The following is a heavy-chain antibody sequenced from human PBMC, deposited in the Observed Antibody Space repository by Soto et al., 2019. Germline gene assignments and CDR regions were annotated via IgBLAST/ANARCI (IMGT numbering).Heavy chain of an antibody. CDR3: ARGSTYYGVVT. D-gene: IGHD3-10*01. V-gene: IGHV4-30-4*01. CDR1: GDSIGSGDYY. Sequence: QVQLQESGPRLVKPSQTLSLTCTVSGDSIGSGDYYWTWIRQPPGKGLEWIGYIYYIGTTFYNPSRASRVNISVDTSKNQFSLRVTSVTAADTAVYYCARGSTYYGVVTWGQGTLITGSS. CDR2: IYYIGTT. J-gene: IGHJ5*02.